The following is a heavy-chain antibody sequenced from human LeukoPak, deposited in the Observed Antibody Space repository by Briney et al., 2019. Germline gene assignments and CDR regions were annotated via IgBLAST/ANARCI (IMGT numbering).Heavy chain of an antibody. CDR1: GGSFSGYY. CDR3: ARPRYSSSWYKGWFDP. J-gene: IGHJ5*02. CDR2: INHSGST. Sequence: SETLSLTCAVDGGSFSGYYWSWIRQPPGKGLEWIGEINHSGSTNYNPSLKSRVTISVDTSQNHFFLKLSSVTAADTAVYYCARPRYSSSWYKGWFDPWGQGTLVTASS. V-gene: IGHV4-34*01. D-gene: IGHD6-13*01.